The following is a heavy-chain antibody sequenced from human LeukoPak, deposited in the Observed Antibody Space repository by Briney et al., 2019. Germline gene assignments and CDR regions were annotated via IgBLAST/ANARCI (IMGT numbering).Heavy chain of an antibody. CDR1: GGSISSYY. V-gene: IGHV4-59*01. CDR3: ARAIDAAAATSWFDP. Sequence: SETLSLTCTVSGGSISSYYWSWIRQPPGKGLEWIGDIYYSGSTNYNPSLKSRVTISVDTSKNQFSLKLSSVTAADTAVYYCARAIDAAAATSWFDPWGQGTLVTVSS. D-gene: IGHD2-2*01. CDR2: IYYSGST. J-gene: IGHJ5*02.